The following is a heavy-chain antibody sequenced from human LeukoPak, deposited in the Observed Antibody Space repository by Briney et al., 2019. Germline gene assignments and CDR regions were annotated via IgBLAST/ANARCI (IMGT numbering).Heavy chain of an antibody. CDR2: IIPIFGTA. V-gene: IGHV1-69*05. D-gene: IGHD3-9*01. Sequence: PGASVKVSCKASGGTFSSYAISWVRQAPGQGLEWMGGIIPIFGTANYAQKFQGRVTITTDESTSTAYMELSSLRSEDTAVYYCARSTPNYDILTGKTEPPVSGFDYWGQGTLVTVSS. J-gene: IGHJ4*02. CDR3: ARSTPNYDILTGKTEPPVSGFDY. CDR1: GGTFSSYA.